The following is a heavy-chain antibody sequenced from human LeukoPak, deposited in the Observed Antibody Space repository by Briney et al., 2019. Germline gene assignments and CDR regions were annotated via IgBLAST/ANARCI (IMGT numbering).Heavy chain of an antibody. CDR1: GGSISSGGYY. Sequence: SQTLSLTCTVSGGSISSGGYYWSWIRQHPGKGLEWIGYIYYSGSTYYNPSLKSRVTISVDTSKNQFSLKLSSVTAADTAVYYCARERNWSYLAKTNWFDPWGQGTLVTVSS. D-gene: IGHD1-7*01. V-gene: IGHV4-31*03. CDR3: ARERNWSYLAKTNWFDP. J-gene: IGHJ5*02. CDR2: IYYSGST.